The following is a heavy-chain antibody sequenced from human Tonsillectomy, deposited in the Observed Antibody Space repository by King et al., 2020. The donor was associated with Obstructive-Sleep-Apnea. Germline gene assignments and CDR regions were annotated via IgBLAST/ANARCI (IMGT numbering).Heavy chain of an antibody. CDR1: GGSISYFY. V-gene: IGHV4-59*08. J-gene: IGHJ6*02. CDR2: IYYSGGT. CDR3: ARRDPRGGNYYYGMDV. D-gene: IGHD3-10*01. Sequence: QLQESGPGLVKTSETLSLTCTVSGGSISYFYWSWIRQPPGKGLEWIGYIYYSGGTNYNPSLNSRVTISVDTSKNQFSLKLSSVTAADTAVYYCARRDPRGGNYYYGMDVWGQGTTVTVSS.